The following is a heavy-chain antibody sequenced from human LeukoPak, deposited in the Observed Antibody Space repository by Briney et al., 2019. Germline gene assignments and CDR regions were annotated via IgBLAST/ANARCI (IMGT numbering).Heavy chain of an antibody. J-gene: IGHJ4*02. D-gene: IGHD2-8*01. CDR2: IYHSGST. CDR1: CYSISSGYY. V-gene: IGHV4-38-2*01. Sequence: SETLSLTCAVSCYSISSGYYWGWIRQPPGKGLEWIGSIYHSGSTYYNPSLKSRVTISVDTSKNQFSLELSSGPAPDRAVYYWARPLGVLMVYPIPRKHYWGQGTRVPVSS. CDR3: ARPLGVLMVYPIPRKHY.